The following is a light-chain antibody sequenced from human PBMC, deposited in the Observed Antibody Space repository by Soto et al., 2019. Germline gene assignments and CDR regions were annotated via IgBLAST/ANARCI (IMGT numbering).Light chain of an antibody. V-gene: IGKV1-27*01. CDR3: QKYYTAPDT. Sequence: IQMTQSPASLSSSVGDRATLTCRASQGIGSYLAWYQQKPGQDPKNLIYDASTLQSGVPSRFSGSGSGTDFTLTISSLQSEDVAPYYCQKYYTAPDTFGQGTKLEIK. CDR2: DAS. CDR1: QGIGSY. J-gene: IGKJ2*01.